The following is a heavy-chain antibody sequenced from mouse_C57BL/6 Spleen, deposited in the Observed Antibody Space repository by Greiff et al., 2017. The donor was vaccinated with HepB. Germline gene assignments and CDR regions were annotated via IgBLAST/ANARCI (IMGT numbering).Heavy chain of an antibody. D-gene: IGHD3-2*02. CDR3: ARDQLRHGAGFAY. CDR1: GFTFSSYA. V-gene: IGHV5-4*01. J-gene: IGHJ3*01. CDR2: ISDGGSYT. Sequence: VQLQESGGGLVKPGGSLKLSCAASGFTFSSYAMSWVRQTPEKRLEWVATISDGGSYTYYPDNVKGRFTISRDNAKNNLYLQMSHLKSEDTAMYYCARDQLRHGAGFAYWGQGTLVTVSA.